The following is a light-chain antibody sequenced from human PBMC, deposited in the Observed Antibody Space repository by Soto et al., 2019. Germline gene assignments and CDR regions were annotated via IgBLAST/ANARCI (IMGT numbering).Light chain of an antibody. CDR1: QSVDSY. V-gene: IGKV3-11*01. Sequence: EIVLTQSPATLSLSPGERATLSCRASQSVDSYLAWYQQRPGQAPRLLIYDASNRATGIPARFSGSGSGSDFTLTISSLEPEDFAVHYCQQRSNWPLSFGGGTKVEIK. CDR2: DAS. CDR3: QQRSNWPLS. J-gene: IGKJ4*01.